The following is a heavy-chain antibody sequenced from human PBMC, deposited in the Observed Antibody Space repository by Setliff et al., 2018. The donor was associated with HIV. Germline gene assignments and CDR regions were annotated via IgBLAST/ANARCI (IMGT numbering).Heavy chain of an antibody. CDR3: AKDWTRIDAFDI. V-gene: IGHV3-30*02. CDR1: GFTFSSYG. J-gene: IGHJ3*02. Sequence: GGSLRLSCAASGFTFSSYGMHWVRQAPGKGLEWVAVIWYDGSNKYYADSVKGRFTSSRNNSKNTRYLQMNSLRAEDTAVYYCAKDWTRIDAFDIWGQGTMVTVSS. CDR2: IWYDGSNK. D-gene: IGHD3-3*01.